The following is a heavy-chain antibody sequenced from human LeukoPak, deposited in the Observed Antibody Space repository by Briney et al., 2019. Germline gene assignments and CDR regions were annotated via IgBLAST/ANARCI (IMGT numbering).Heavy chain of an antibody. J-gene: IGHJ4*02. CDR3: ARMNYVSTGWGAPFDN. CDR1: GFTFSIYS. CDR2: IGSSVTTT. V-gene: IGHV3-48*04. Sequence: GGSERLCCAASGFTFSIYSMNWVRQAPGRGLEWLSYIGSSVTTTYYADSVKGRFTISRDNAKNLLFLQMNSLRAEDTAVYYCARMNYVSTGWGAPFDNWGQGTLVTVSS. D-gene: IGHD1-7*01.